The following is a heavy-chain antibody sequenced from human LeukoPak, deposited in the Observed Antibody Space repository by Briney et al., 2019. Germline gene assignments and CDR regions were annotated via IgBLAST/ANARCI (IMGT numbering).Heavy chain of an antibody. CDR1: GFTFSSYD. CDR2: IGTAGDT. D-gene: IGHD6-19*01. CDR3: ARGVGAVASYYYYGMDV. Sequence: GGSLRLSCAASGFTFSSYDMHWVRQATGKGLEWVSAIGTAGDTYYPGSVKGRFTISRENAKNSLYLQMSSLRAGDTAVYYCARGVGAVASYYYYGMDVWGQGTTVTVSS. J-gene: IGHJ6*02. V-gene: IGHV3-13*01.